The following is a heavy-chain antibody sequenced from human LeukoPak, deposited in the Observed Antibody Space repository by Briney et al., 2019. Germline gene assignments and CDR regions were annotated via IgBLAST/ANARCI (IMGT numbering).Heavy chain of an antibody. Sequence: GWSLRLSCAASGFTFSSYWMHWVRQAPGKGLVWVSRINSDGSSTSYADSVKGRFTISRDNAKNTLYLQMNSLRAEDTAVYYCARVEPTNYYGTYYGMDVWGQGTTVTVSS. J-gene: IGHJ6*02. V-gene: IGHV3-74*01. CDR3: ARVEPTNYYGTYYGMDV. CDR2: INSDGSST. CDR1: GFTFSSYW. D-gene: IGHD3-10*01.